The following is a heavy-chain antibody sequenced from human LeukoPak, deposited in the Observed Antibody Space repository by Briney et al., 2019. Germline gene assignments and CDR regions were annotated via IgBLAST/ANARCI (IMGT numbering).Heavy chain of an antibody. V-gene: IGHV4-34*01. CDR1: GGSFSDYF. CDR3: ARDVVVVPAAIHYGMDV. J-gene: IGHJ6*02. Sequence: PSETLSLTCAVYGGSFSDYFWGWIRQPPGKGLGWIGEINHSGRTYYNPSLKSRVTISVDTPKNQFSLNLSSVTAADTAVYYCARDVVVVPAAIHYGMDVWGQGTTVTVSS. CDR2: INHSGRT. D-gene: IGHD2-2*01.